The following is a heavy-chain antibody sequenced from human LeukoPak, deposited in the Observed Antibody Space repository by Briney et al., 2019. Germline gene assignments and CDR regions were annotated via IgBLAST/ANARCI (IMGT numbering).Heavy chain of an antibody. Sequence: PGGSLRLSCVTSGFTFSDYALSWVRQAPGKGLEWVAVISGSGDRTHYADSVMGRFTISRDNSKNTVYLQLNSLRTDGTAVYYCAKDPHIVVVTALFDYWGQGALVTVSS. J-gene: IGHJ4*02. CDR1: GFTFSDYA. CDR2: ISGSGDRT. D-gene: IGHD2-21*02. CDR3: AKDPHIVVVTALFDY. V-gene: IGHV3-23*01.